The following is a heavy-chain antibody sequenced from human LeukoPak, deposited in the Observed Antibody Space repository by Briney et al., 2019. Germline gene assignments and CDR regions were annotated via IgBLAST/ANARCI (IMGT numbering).Heavy chain of an antibody. V-gene: IGHV4-59*08. D-gene: IGHD5-24*01. CDR3: ARGRDGYNYPDYFDY. J-gene: IGHJ4*02. Sequence: PSETLSLTCTVSGGSISSYYWSWIRQPPGKGLEWIGYIYYSGSTYYNPSLKSRVTISVDTSKNQFSPKLSSVTAADTAVYYCARGRDGYNYPDYFDYWGQGTLVTVSS. CDR2: IYYSGST. CDR1: GGSISSYY.